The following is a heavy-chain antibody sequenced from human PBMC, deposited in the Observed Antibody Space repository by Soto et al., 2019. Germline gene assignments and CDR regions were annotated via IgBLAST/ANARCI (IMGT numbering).Heavy chain of an antibody. V-gene: IGHV4-31*03. D-gene: IGHD2-21*01. CDR3: ARLRIATNNYKWFDT. CDR1: GAALNSGNYY. J-gene: IGHJ5*02. CDR2: IYVTGAV. Sequence: SETLSLTCSVSGAALNSGNYYWSWIRQVPGKGLEWIGHIYVTGAVDYNPSLRDRITISQDTSERQFSLNPRLVTAADTAVYYCARLRIATNNYKWFDTWGQGTLVTVS.